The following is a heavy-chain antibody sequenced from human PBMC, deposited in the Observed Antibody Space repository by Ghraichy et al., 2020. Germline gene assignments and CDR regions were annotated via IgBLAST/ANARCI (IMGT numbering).Heavy chain of an antibody. J-gene: IGHJ5*02. Sequence: SETLSLTCTVSGGSISSSSYYWGWIRQPPGKGLEWIGSIYYSGSTYYNPSLKSRVTISVDTSKNQFSLKLSSVTAADTAVYYCARWSIPFCWFDPWGQGTLVTVSS. D-gene: IGHD3-3*01. CDR2: IYYSGST. CDR3: ARWSIPFCWFDP. CDR1: GGSISSSSYY. V-gene: IGHV4-39*01.